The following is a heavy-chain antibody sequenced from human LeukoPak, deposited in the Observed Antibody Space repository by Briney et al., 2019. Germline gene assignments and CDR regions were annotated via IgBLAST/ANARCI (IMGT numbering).Heavy chain of an antibody. CDR2: ISYDGSNK. D-gene: IGHD2-15*01. J-gene: IGHJ6*04. V-gene: IGHV3-30*03. CDR1: GFTFSSYG. Sequence: GGSLRLSCAASGFTFSSYGMHWVRQAPGKGLEWVAVISYDGSNKYYADSVKDRFTISRDNSKNTLYLQMNSLRAEDTAVYYCATLEGYCSGGSCSRPYYYYGMDVWGKGTTVTVSS. CDR3: ATLEGYCSGGSCSRPYYYYGMDV.